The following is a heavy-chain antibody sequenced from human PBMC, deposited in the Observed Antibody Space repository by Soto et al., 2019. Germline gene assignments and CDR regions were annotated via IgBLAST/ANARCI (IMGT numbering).Heavy chain of an antibody. J-gene: IGHJ4*02. CDR3: ARHFSVDYFDY. V-gene: IGHV4-34*01. CDR2: INHSGST. Sequence: PSETRSVTGAVYGGSFSDYYWSSIRQPPGKGLEWIGNINHSGSTNYNPSLKSRVTISVDRSKNQFSLKLSSVTAADTAVYYCARHFSVDYFDYWGQGALVTVSS. CDR1: GGSFSDYY.